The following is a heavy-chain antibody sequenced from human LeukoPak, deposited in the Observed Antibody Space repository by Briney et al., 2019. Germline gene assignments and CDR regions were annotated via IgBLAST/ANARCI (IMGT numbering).Heavy chain of an antibody. CDR3: ARDAPYYYDSSGYYSY. V-gene: IGHV3-21*01. CDR1: GFSFSNAC. D-gene: IGHD3-22*01. Sequence: GGSLRLSCATSGFSFSNACMNWVRQAPGKGLEWVSSISSSSSYIYYADSVKGRFTISRDNAKNSLYLQMNSLRAEDTAVYYCARDAPYYYDSSGYYSYWGQGTLVTVSS. CDR2: ISSSSSYI. J-gene: IGHJ4*02.